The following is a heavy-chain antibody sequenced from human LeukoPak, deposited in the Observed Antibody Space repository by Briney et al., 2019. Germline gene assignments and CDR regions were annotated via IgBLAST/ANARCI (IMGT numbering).Heavy chain of an antibody. CDR1: GFTLRTYP. J-gene: IGHJ4*01. CDR2: ISGRAGFT. V-gene: IGHV3-23*01. D-gene: IGHD5-12*01. CDR3: AKEYSGYDFDS. Sequence: GGSLTLPCVASGFTLRTYPVSWVRQATGKGLEGVSAISGRAGFTYYADAVRGQFTVSRDISTNTVFLQMDSLRGVDTAVYYCAKEYSGYDFDSWGQGTLVTVSS.